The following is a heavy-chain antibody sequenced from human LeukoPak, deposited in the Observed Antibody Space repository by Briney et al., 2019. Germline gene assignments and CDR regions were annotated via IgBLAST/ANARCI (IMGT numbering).Heavy chain of an antibody. V-gene: IGHV4-34*01. CDR3: ARGVSGDI. Sequence: SETLSLTCAVYGGSFSGYYWSWIRQPPGKGLEWIGEINHSGSTNYNPPLKSRVTISVDTSKNQFSLKLSSVTAADTAVYYCARGVSGDIWGQGTMVTVSS. J-gene: IGHJ3*02. CDR2: INHSGST. CDR1: GGSFSGYY. D-gene: IGHD7-27*01.